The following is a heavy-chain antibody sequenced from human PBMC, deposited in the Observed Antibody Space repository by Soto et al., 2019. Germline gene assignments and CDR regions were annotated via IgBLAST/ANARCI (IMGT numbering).Heavy chain of an antibody. CDR1: GYTFTSYA. J-gene: IGHJ4*02. CDR3: ARVDYDSSGYWSL. V-gene: IGHV1-3*01. D-gene: IGHD3-22*01. Sequence: ASVKVSCKASGYTFTSYAMHWVRQAPGQRLEWMGWINAGNGNTRYSQKFQGRVTITRDTSASTAYMEPSSLRSEDTAVYYCARVDYDSSGYWSLWGQGTLVTVSS. CDR2: INAGNGNT.